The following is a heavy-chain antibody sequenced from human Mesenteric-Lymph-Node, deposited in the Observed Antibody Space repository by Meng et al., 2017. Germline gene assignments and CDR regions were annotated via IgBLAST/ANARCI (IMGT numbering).Heavy chain of an antibody. J-gene: IGHJ5*02. CDR1: GGSISSGDYY. V-gene: IGHV4-30-4*01. CDR2: IYYSGST. D-gene: IGHD4-17*01. CDR3: ARDRKHYGERGWFDP. Sequence: QGQLQEQGPGSVQPSQTLSLTCTVSGGSISSGDYYWSWIRQPPGKGLEWIGYIYYSGSTYSNASLKSRVTISIDRSKNQFSLKLSSVTAADTAVYYCARDRKHYGERGWFDPWGQGTLVTVSS.